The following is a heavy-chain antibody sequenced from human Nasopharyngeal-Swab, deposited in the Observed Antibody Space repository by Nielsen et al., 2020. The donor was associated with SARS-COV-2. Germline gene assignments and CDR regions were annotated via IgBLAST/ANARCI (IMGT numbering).Heavy chain of an antibody. CDR3: ARDPTVTTDYYYYYYMDV. V-gene: IGHV1-3*01. J-gene: IGHJ6*03. Sequence: WVRQAPGQRLEWMGWINAGNGNTKYSQKFQGRVTITRDTSASTAHMELSSPRSEDTAVYYCARDPTVTTDYYYYYYMDVWGKGTTVTVSS. D-gene: IGHD4-17*01. CDR2: INAGNGNT.